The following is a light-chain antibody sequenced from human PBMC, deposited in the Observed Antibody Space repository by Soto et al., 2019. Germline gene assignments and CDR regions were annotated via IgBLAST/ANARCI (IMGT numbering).Light chain of an antibody. CDR2: GVS. V-gene: IGKV3-20*01. J-gene: IGKJ1*01. CDR3: QHYVYPQGT. CDR1: QTGSNSY. Sequence: IVLTQSPGPLSLSPGERATLSCRASQTGSNSYLAWYQQKSGQAPRLLIYGVSTRATGIPDMFSGSGSGTEFALTISRLEPEDFAVYICQHYVYPQGTFGPGIKVEIK.